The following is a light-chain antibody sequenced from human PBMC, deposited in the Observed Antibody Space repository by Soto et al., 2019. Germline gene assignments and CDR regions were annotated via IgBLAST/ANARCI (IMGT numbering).Light chain of an antibody. J-gene: IGKJ1*01. CDR2: KAS. CDR1: QTISSW. Sequence: DIQMTQSPSTLSGSVGDRVTITCRASQTISSWLAWYQQKPGKAPKLLIYKASTLKSGVPSRFSGSGSGTEFTLSRSSPKFYYFENYYCQLYSSYSEAFAQVTKGDIK. CDR3: QLYSSYSEA. V-gene: IGKV1-5*03.